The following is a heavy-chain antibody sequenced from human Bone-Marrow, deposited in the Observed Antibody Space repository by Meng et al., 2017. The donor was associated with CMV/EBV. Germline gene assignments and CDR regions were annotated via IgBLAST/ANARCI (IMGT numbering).Heavy chain of an antibody. V-gene: IGHV3-7*01. Sequence: GGSLRLSCAASGFTFSTAWMSWVRQAPGKGLEWVANIKEDGSDKYYVDSVKGRFTISKDNAKNLLSLQMNSLRAEDTAVYFCAKDGDGYTFWGPGHLVNGAS. D-gene: IGHD5-24*01. CDR1: GFTFSTAW. J-gene: IGHJ4*02. CDR3: AKDGDGYTF. CDR2: IKEDGSDK.